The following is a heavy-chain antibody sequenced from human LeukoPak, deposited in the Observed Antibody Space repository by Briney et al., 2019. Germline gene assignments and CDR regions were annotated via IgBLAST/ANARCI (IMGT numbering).Heavy chain of an antibody. CDR2: ISASGSST. V-gene: IGHV3-21*01. Sequence: GGSLRLSCAASGLAFSTYSMSWVRLAPGKGLYWVSGISASGSSTYYADSVKGRFTISRDNAKNSLYLQMNSLRAEDTAVYYCARDSSSWYGAFDIWGQGTMVTVSS. J-gene: IGHJ3*02. D-gene: IGHD6-13*01. CDR3: ARDSSSWYGAFDI. CDR1: GLAFSTYS.